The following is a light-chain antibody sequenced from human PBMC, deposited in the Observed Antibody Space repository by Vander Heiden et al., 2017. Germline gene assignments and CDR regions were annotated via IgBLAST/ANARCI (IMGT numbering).Light chain of an antibody. V-gene: IGKV3-15*01. J-gene: IGKJ1*01. Sequence: EIVLTQSPATLAVSPGERATLSCRASQSVSHLVAWYQQRPGQAPRLLFNTATTRATGIPARFSGSGSGTEFTLTISSLQPEDFAVYYCQQYSNWPPFPWSFGQGTRVEIK. CDR1: QSVSHL. CDR3: QQYSNWPPFPWS. CDR2: TAT.